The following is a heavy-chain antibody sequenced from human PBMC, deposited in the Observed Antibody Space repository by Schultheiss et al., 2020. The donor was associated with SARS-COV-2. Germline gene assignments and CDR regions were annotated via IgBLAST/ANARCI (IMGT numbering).Heavy chain of an antibody. CDR3: ARDRVSIAAAGLDY. J-gene: IGHJ4*02. CDR2: ISSSSSTI. Sequence: GGSLRLSCAASGFTFSSYSMNWVRQAPGKGLEWVSYISSSSSTIYYADSVKGRFTISRDNAKNSLNLQMNSLRAEDTAVYYCARDRVSIAAAGLDYWGQGTLVTVSS. CDR1: GFTFSSYS. D-gene: IGHD6-13*01. V-gene: IGHV3-48*04.